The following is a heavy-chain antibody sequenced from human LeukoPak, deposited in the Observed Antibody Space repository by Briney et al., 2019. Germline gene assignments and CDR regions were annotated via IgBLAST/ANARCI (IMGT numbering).Heavy chain of an antibody. J-gene: IGHJ6*03. CDR2: ISASSSFI. CDR1: GFTFSSYS. CDR3: ARDPPSGSYYDYYYYMDV. V-gene: IGHV3-21*01. Sequence: PGGSLRLSCAASGFTFSSYSMNWVRQAPGKGLEWVSSISASSSFIYYADSAMGRFTISRDNAKNSLYLQMNSLRAEDTAVYYCARDPPSGSYYDYYYYMDVWGKGTTVTVSS. D-gene: IGHD3-10*01.